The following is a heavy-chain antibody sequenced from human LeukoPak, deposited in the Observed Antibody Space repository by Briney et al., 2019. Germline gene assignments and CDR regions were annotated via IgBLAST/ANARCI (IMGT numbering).Heavy chain of an antibody. CDR2: ISSLGTKI. V-gene: IGHV3-48*03. CDR1: GFIFSSSG. J-gene: IGHJ3*02. Sequence: GGSLRLSCTVSGFIFSSSGIHWVRQAPGKGLEWVSYISSLGTKIYYADSVRGRFTMSRDNAKNSLYLQMNSLTAEDTAIYYCARERVTTGGDACDIWGHGTMVTVSS. CDR3: ARERVTTGGDACDI. D-gene: IGHD4-11*01.